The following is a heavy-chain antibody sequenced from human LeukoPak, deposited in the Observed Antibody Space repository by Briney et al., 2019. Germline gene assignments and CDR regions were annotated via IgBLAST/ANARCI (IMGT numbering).Heavy chain of an antibody. Sequence: GGSLRLSCAASGFIVSSSYMSWVRQAPGKGLEWVSIIYSSGTIYYADSVKGRFTISRDNSKNTLYLQMNNLRTEDAAIYYCAKAPVTSCRGAFCYPLDSWGQGTLVTVSS. CDR2: IYSSGTI. J-gene: IGHJ4*02. CDR3: AKAPVTSCRGAFCYPLDS. CDR1: GFIVSSSY. D-gene: IGHD2-15*01. V-gene: IGHV3-53*01.